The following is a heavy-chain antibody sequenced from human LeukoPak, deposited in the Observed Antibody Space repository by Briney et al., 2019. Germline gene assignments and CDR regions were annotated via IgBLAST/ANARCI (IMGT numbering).Heavy chain of an antibody. D-gene: IGHD3-22*01. CDR1: GGSFSGYY. CDR3: AGLSHYYDSSGNWFDP. J-gene: IGHJ5*02. V-gene: IGHV4-34*01. CDR2: INHSGST. Sequence: PSETLSLTCAVYGGSFSGYYWSWIRQPPGKGLEWIGEINHSGSTYYNPSLKSRVTISVDTSKNQFSLKLSSVTAADTAVYYCAGLSHYYDSSGNWFDPWGQGTLVTVSS.